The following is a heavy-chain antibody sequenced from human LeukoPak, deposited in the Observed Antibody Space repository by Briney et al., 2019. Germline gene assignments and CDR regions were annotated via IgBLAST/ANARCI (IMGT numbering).Heavy chain of an antibody. Sequence: SGPTLVNPTETLTLTCTFSGFSLITHAVVVGWVRQPPGQALEWLTFNYGNDDKRYSTSLASRLTITKDTSKNQVVLTMTDMDYGDTATYYCVHRTSVTSVDHWGQGTLVTVSS. CDR1: GFSLITHAVV. D-gene: IGHD4-17*01. V-gene: IGHV2-5*01. J-gene: IGHJ4*02. CDR3: VHRTSVTSVDH. CDR2: NYGNDDK.